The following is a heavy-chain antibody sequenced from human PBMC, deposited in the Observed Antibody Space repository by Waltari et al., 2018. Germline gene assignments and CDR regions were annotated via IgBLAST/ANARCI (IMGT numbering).Heavy chain of an antibody. V-gene: IGHV4-34*01. CDR1: GGSFSGYY. D-gene: IGHD3-9*01. J-gene: IGHJ2*01. CDR2: INHSGST. Sequence: QVQLQQWGAGLLKPSETLSLTCAFYGGSFSGYYWGWIRQPPGKGLEWIGEINHSGSTNYNPSLKSRVTISVDTSKNQFSLKLSSVTAADTAVYYCARQTYNYDILTGRGWYFDLWGRGTLVTVSS. CDR3: ARQTYNYDILTGRGWYFDL.